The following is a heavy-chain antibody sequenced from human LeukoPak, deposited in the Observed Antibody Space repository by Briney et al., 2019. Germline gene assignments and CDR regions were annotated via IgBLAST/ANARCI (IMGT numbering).Heavy chain of an antibody. J-gene: IGHJ4*02. CDR3: SRDPRSLDY. Sequence: GGSLRLSCAASGFTFSSYWMSWVRQAPGKGLEWVANIRQDGSEKYYADSVKGRFTISRDNAKNSLYLQMNSLRVEDTGIYYCSRDPRSLDYWGQGALVTVSS. V-gene: IGHV3-7*03. CDR2: IRQDGSEK. CDR1: GFTFSSYW.